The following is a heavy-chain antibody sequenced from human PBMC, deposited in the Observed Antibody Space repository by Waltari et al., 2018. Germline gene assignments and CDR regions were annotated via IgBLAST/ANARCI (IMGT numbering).Heavy chain of an antibody. V-gene: IGHV3-30*04. D-gene: IGHD3-10*01. CDR2: ISYDGRNK. CDR1: GFTLNSYA. J-gene: IGHJ3*02. Sequence: QVQLVESGGGVVQPGRSLRLSCAASGFTLNSYALHWVRQAPGKGLGWVAVISYDGRNKYYAASVKGRFTISRDNSKNTLYLQMNSLRAEDTAVYYCAREGGRYYDVFDIWGQGTMVTVSS. CDR3: AREGGRYYDVFDI.